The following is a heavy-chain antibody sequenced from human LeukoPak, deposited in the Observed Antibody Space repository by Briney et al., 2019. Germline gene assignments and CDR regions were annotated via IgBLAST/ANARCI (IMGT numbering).Heavy chain of an antibody. CDR3: ARGLPPAAFDY. V-gene: IGHV3-30-3*01. Sequence: GGSLRLSCAASGFTFSSYAMHWVRQAPGKGLEWVAVISYDGSNKYYADSVKGRFTISRDNSKNTLYLQMNSLRAEDTAVYYCARGLPPAAFDYWGQGTLVTVSS. CDR2: ISYDGSNK. CDR1: GFTFSSYA. J-gene: IGHJ4*02.